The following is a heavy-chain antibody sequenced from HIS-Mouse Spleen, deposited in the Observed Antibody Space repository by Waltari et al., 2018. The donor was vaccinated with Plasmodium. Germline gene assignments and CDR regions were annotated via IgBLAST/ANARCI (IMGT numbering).Heavy chain of an antibody. J-gene: IGHJ3*02. Sequence: QVQLQQWGAGLLKPSEALSLTCAVYGGSFRGYYSSWLRQPPGKGLEWIGAINHTGSTNYNPSLKSRVTISVDTSKNQFSLKLSSVTAADTAVYYCARAPIRDAFDIWGQGTMVTVSS. CDR2: INHTGST. CDR3: ARAPIRDAFDI. CDR1: GGSFRGYY. V-gene: IGHV4-34*01. D-gene: IGHD3-9*01.